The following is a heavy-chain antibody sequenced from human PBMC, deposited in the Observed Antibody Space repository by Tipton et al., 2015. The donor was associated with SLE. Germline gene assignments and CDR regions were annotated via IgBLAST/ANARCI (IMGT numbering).Heavy chain of an antibody. J-gene: IGHJ4*02. D-gene: IGHD5/OR15-5a*01. V-gene: IGHV4-39*07. CDR2: MSYTGDT. Sequence: TLSLTCTVSGGSISDSRYYLGWIRQPPGKGPEWIGSMSYTGDTYYNPSLKSRVTIPVGTSKNQFSLKLSSVTAADTAVYYCARVVSTGVGGRGYFDYWGQGTLVTVSS. CDR1: GGSISDSRYY. CDR3: ARVVSTGVGGRGYFDY.